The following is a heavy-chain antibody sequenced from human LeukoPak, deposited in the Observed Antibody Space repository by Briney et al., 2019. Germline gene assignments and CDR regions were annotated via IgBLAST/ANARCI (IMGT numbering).Heavy chain of an antibody. D-gene: IGHD5-18*01. CDR1: GGSISSYY. CDR2: IYYSGST. CDR3: ARDVSGYSYGPFDY. Sequence: PSETLSLTCTVSGGSISSYYRSWIRQPPGKGLEWIGYIYYSGSTNYNPSLKSRVTISVDTSKNQFSLELSSVTAADTAVYYCARDVSGYSYGPFDYWGQGTLVTVSS. J-gene: IGHJ4*02. V-gene: IGHV4-59*13.